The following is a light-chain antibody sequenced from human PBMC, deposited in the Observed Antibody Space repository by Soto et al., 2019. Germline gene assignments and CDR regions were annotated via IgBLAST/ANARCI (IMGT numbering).Light chain of an antibody. CDR2: WAS. CDR1: QSVLYSSNNRNY. CDR3: QQYYDSPFT. J-gene: IGKJ3*01. Sequence: DIVMTQSPDSLAVSLGDRATLNCKSSQSVLYSSNNRNYLAWYQQKPGQPPKLLIYWASTRESGVPDRFSGSGSGTDFTLTISSLQAEDVAVYYCQQYYDSPFTFGPGTKLDI. V-gene: IGKV4-1*01.